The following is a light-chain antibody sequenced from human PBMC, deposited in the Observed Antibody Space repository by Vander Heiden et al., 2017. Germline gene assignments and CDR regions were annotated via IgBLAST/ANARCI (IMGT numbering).Light chain of an antibody. CDR2: RNN. CDR1: SSNIGSNT. V-gene: IGLV1-44*01. Sequence: QSVLTPPPSASGTPGQRVTISCSGSSSNIGSNTVNWYQQLPGTAPKRRIDRNNQRPSGVPDRFSGYKAGTSASRDISGLQSEDEADDYWAEWDDRLNGVGFGGGTKLTVL. J-gene: IGLJ3*02. CDR3: AEWDDRLNGVG.